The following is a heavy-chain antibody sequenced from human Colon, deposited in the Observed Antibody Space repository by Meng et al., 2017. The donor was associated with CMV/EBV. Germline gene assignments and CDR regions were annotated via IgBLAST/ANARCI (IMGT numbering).Heavy chain of an antibody. J-gene: IGHJ3*01. CDR1: GFTFSSHW. CDR3: VRDGWGADVFDV. Sequence: GESLKISCAASGFTFSSHWMHWVRQAPGKGLVWISRANSDGSKTIYADSVKGRFTISRDNANNTLYLQMNSLRAEDTARYYCVRDGWGADVFDVWGQGTMVT. D-gene: IGHD2-2*03. V-gene: IGHV3-74*01. CDR2: ANSDGSKT.